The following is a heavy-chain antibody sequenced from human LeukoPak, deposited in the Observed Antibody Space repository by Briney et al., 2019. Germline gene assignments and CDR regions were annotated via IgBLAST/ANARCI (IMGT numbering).Heavy chain of an antibody. V-gene: IGHV3-48*01. D-gene: IGHD1-7*01. CDR2: ISSSSSTI. J-gene: IGHJ3*02. Sequence: PGGSLTLSCALSVLTFSIYSMNWVRHAPGKGREGVSYISSSSSTIYYADSVKGRFTISRDNAKNSLYLQMNSLRAEDTAVYYCASQYNWNYGNDAFDIWGQGTMVTVSS. CDR1: VLTFSIYS. CDR3: ASQYNWNYGNDAFDI.